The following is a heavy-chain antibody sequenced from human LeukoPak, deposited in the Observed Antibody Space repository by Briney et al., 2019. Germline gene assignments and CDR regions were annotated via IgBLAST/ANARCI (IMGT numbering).Heavy chain of an antibody. CDR1: RFTFSSYA. CDR2: LTGSGDSA. Sequence: GGSLRLSCAASRFTFSSYAMIWVRQAPGKGLAWVSTLTGSGDSADYADSVKGRFTISRDNSKNTLFLQMSSLRAEDTAVYYCAREGLGAAAGTFDYWGQGTLVTVSS. V-gene: IGHV3-23*01. J-gene: IGHJ4*02. D-gene: IGHD6-13*01. CDR3: AREGLGAAAGTFDY.